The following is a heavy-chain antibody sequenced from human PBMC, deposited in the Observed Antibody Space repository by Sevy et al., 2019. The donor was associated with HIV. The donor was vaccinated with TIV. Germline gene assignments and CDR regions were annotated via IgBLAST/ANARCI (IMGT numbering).Heavy chain of an antibody. Sequence: SETLSLTCAVYGGSFSGYYWSWIRQPPGKGLEWIGEINNSGSTNYNPALKSRVTISVDTSKNQFSLKLSSVTAADTAVYYCARGEGDLTIWGQGTLVTVSS. CDR2: INNSGST. CDR3: ARGEGDLTI. D-gene: IGHD3-3*01. CDR1: GGSFSGYY. J-gene: IGHJ4*02. V-gene: IGHV4-34*01.